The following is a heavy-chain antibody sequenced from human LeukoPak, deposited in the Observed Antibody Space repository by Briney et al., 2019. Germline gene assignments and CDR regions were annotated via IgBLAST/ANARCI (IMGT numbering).Heavy chain of an antibody. V-gene: IGHV4-39*07. D-gene: IGHD6-13*01. CDR2: IYYSGST. Sequence: SETLSLTCTVSGGSISSSSYYWGWIRQPPGKGLEWIGSIYYSGSTYYNPSLKSRVTISVDTSKNQFSLKLSSVTAADTAVYYCARGTKSSSWYHDAFDIWGQGTTVTVSS. CDR1: GGSISSSSYY. J-gene: IGHJ3*02. CDR3: ARGTKSSSWYHDAFDI.